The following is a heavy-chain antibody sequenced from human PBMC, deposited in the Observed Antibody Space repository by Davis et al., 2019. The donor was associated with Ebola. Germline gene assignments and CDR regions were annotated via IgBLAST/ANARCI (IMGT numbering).Heavy chain of an antibody. D-gene: IGHD3-3*01. CDR3: ARDLGLDFAVVTYFDY. V-gene: IGHV3-7*01. J-gene: IGHJ4*01. CDR2: IQQDGGDK. CDR1: GFTFTNYW. Sequence: GESLKIFCAASGFTFTNYWMSWVRQVPGRGLEWVANIQQDGGDKHYLESVKGRFTISRDNTKDLVFLELSSLIVEDTGVYYCARDLGLDFAVVTYFDYWGHGAPVTVSS.